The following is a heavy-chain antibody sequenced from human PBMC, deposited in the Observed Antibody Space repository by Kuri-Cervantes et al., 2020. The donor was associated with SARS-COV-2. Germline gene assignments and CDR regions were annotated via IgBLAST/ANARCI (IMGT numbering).Heavy chain of an antibody. CDR1: GLSINNYD. CDR2: ISYEGSNK. J-gene: IGHJ4*02. D-gene: IGHD6-19*01. CDR3: ARDPWRADISGMKRPFDH. Sequence: GGSLKLSCAVSGLSINNYDMHWVRQAQGKGPEWVAVISYEGSNKHYSDSVKGRFTISRDNSKSMVYLQMNSLTLEDTAVYYCARDPWRADISGMKRPFDHWGQGTLVTVSS. V-gene: IGHV3-30*03.